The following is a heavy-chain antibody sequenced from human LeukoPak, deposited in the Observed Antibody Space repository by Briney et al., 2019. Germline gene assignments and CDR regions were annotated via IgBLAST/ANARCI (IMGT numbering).Heavy chain of an antibody. Sequence: ASVKVSCKASRYTFTGYYMHWVRQAPGQGLEWMGWINPNSGGTNYAQKFQGWVAMTRDTSISTAYMELSRLRSDDTAVYYCARVRAAAGLDYWGQGTLVTVSS. CDR3: ARVRAAAGLDY. J-gene: IGHJ4*02. CDR1: RYTFTGYY. D-gene: IGHD6-13*01. CDR2: INPNSGGT. V-gene: IGHV1-2*04.